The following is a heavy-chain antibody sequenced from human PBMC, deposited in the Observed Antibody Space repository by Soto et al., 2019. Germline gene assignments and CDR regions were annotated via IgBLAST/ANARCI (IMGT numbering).Heavy chain of an antibody. Sequence: GGSLRLSCAASGFTFSSYSMNWVRQAPGKGLEWVSYISSSSSTIYYADSVKGRFTISRDNAKNSLYLQMNSLRAEDTAVYYCARGLSGYSSGGHAFDIWGQGTMVTVSS. CDR3: ARGLSGYSSGGHAFDI. D-gene: IGHD6-19*01. V-gene: IGHV3-48*04. CDR2: ISSSSSTI. CDR1: GFTFSSYS. J-gene: IGHJ3*02.